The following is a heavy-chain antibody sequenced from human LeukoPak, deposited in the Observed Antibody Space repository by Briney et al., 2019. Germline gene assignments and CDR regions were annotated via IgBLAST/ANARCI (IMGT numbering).Heavy chain of an antibody. D-gene: IGHD1-26*01. V-gene: IGHV3-48*01. CDR1: GFTFSNYD. Sequence: GGSLRLSCAASGFTFSNYDMNWVRQAPGKGLEWVSFISSSSTSIYYADSVKGRFTISRGSAKNSLYVQMNNLRAEDTAVYYCARDATSGSYYIDYWGQGTLVTVSS. CDR3: ARDATSGSYYIDY. J-gene: IGHJ4*02. CDR2: ISSSSTSI.